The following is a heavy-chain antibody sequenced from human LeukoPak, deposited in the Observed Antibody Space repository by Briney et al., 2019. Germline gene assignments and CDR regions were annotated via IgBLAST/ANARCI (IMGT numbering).Heavy chain of an antibody. Sequence: GESLKISCKGSGYSFTSYWIGWVRQMPGKGLEWMGIIYPGDSDTRYSPSFQGQVTISADKSISTAYLQWSGLKASDTAMYYCARLPSYYDILTGYYKDSSGWYFDYWGQGTLVTVSS. CDR2: IYPGDSDT. D-gene: IGHD3-9*01. CDR1: GYSFTSYW. CDR3: ARLPSYYDILTGYYKDSSGWYFDY. V-gene: IGHV5-51*01. J-gene: IGHJ4*02.